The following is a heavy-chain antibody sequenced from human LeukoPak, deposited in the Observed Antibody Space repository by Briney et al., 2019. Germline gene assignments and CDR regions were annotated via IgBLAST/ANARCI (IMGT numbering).Heavy chain of an antibody. V-gene: IGHV3-30*02. D-gene: IGHD1-26*01. CDR3: AKETRGSYSDY. CDR2: IRYDGTSK. Sequence: GGSLGLSCAASGFTFSSSGMHWVRQAPGKGLEWVAFIRYDGTSKYYADSVKGRFTISRDNSKNTVYLQMNSLRAEDTAVYYCAKETRGSYSDYWGQGTLVTVSS. J-gene: IGHJ4*02. CDR1: GFTFSSSG.